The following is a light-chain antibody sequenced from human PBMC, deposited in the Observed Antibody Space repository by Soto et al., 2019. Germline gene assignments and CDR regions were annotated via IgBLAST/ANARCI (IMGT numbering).Light chain of an antibody. V-gene: IGKV3-11*01. CDR1: QSVTSY. CDR3: QQRSDWPWT. J-gene: IGKJ1*01. Sequence: EIGLTRSPATLYLSPGERPTLSCRASQSVTSYLACYQQKPGQAPRLLFYDASSRATGIPARFSGSGSGTAFTLTINNLEPEDFALYYFQQRSDWPWTFGQGTKVEIK. CDR2: DAS.